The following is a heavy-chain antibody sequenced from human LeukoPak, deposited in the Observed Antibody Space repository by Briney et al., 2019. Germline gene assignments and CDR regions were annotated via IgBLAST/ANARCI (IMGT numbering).Heavy chain of an antibody. V-gene: IGHV3-23*01. D-gene: IGHD1-26*01. Sequence: PGGSLRLSCAASGFTFSGFAMSWVRRTPGEGLEWVSGISGTGDNTLYADSVKGWFTISRDNSKNTLYLEMNSLRAEDTAIYYCAKMKGHPLPKYYMDVWGQGTTVTVSS. CDR2: ISGTGDNT. J-gene: IGHJ6*01. CDR1: GFTFSGFA. CDR3: AKMKGHPLPKYYMDV.